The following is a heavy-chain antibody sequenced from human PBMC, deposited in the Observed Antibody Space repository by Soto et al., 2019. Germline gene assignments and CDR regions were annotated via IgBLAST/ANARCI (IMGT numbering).Heavy chain of an antibody. V-gene: IGHV3-11*01. CDR2: ISSSGRTI. CDR1: GFTLSDYY. Sequence: PGGSLRLSCAASGFTLSDYYMTWIRQAPGKGLEWVSFISSSGRTIYYADSVKGRFTISRDNAKNSLYLQMNSLRTEDTAFYYCAKDSALDYWGQGTLVTVSS. J-gene: IGHJ4*02. D-gene: IGHD1-26*01. CDR3: AKDSALDY.